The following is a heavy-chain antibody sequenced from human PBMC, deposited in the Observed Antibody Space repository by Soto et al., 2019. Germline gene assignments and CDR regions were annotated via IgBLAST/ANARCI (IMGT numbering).Heavy chain of an antibody. CDR1: GYTFTNYG. J-gene: IGHJ5*02. CDR2: ISGKNGNT. Sequence: QVQLVQSGAEVKKPGASAKVSCKASGYTFTNYGISWVRQAPGQGLEWMGWISGKNGNTKYAQNFQGRVTMTTDSSTTTAYMELGSLRSDDTAVYFCARDPDTVAATGLTWFDPWGQGTLVTVSS. CDR3: ARDPDTVAATGLTWFDP. V-gene: IGHV1-18*04. D-gene: IGHD6-19*01.